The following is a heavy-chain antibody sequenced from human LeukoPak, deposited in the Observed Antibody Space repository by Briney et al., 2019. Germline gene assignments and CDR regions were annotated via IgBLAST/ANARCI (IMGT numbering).Heavy chain of an antibody. CDR2: INHSGST. CDR1: GGSFSGYY. Sequence: PSETLSLTCAVYGGSFSGYYWSWIRQPPGKGLEWIGEINHSGSTNYNPSLKSRVTISVDTSKNQFSLKLSSVTAADTAVYYCARDIPIGDFWSGYYDYWGQGTLVTVSS. J-gene: IGHJ4*02. CDR3: ARDIPIGDFWSGYYDY. V-gene: IGHV4-34*01. D-gene: IGHD3-3*01.